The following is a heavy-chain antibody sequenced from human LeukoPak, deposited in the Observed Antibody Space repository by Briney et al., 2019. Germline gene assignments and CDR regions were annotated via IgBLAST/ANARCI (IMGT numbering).Heavy chain of an antibody. CDR2: IYYSGST. J-gene: IGHJ4*02. D-gene: IGHD3-3*01. V-gene: IGHV4-61*01. CDR3: ARAYYDFWSGYEDYFDY. CDR1: GYSISSGYY. Sequence: SETLSLTCAVSGYSISSGYYWGWIRQPPGKGLEWIGYIYYSGSTNYNPSLKSRVTISVDTSKNQFSLKLSSVTAADTAVYYCARAYYDFWSGYEDYFDYWGQGTLVTVSS.